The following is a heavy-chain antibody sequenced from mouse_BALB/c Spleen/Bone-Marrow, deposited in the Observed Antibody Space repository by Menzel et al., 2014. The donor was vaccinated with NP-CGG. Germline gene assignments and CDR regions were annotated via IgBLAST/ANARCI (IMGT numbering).Heavy chain of an antibody. V-gene: IGHV5-17*02. J-gene: IGHJ2*01. D-gene: IGHD1-1*01. CDR2: ISSGSSTI. Sequence: EVKVVDSGGGLVQPGGSRKLSCAASGFTFSSFGMHWVRQAPEKGLEWVAYISSGSSTIYYADTVMGRFTISRDNPKNTLFLQMTSLRSEDTAMYYCARSGSGSGYFDYWGQGTTLTVSS. CDR3: ARSGSGSGYFDY. CDR1: GFTFSSFG.